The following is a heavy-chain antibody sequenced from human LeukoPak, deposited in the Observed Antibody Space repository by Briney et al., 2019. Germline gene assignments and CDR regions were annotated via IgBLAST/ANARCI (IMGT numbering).Heavy chain of an antibody. D-gene: IGHD3-10*01. Sequence: GGSLRLSCAASGFTFSTSAMCWVRQAPGKGLEWVSTISGSGGGTYYADSVKGRFTISRDNSKNTLYLQLNSLRAEDTAIYYCAKTMYYSPRYSFDYWGQGTLVTVSS. J-gene: IGHJ4*02. CDR2: ISGSGGGT. V-gene: IGHV3-23*01. CDR1: GFTFSTSA. CDR3: AKTMYYSPRYSFDY.